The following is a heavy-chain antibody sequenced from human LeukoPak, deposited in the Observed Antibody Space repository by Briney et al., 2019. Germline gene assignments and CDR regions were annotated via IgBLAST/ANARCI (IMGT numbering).Heavy chain of an antibody. V-gene: IGHV1-18*01. J-gene: IGHJ4*02. CDR3: ARDTYYYDSSGYYQYYFDY. D-gene: IGHD3-22*01. CDR1: GYTFTSYG. Sequence: ASVKVSCKASGYTFTSYGISWVRQAPGQGLEWMGWISAYNGNTNYAQKLQGRETMTTDTSTSTAYMELRSLRSDDTAVYYCARDTYYYDSSGYYQYYFDYWGQGTLVTVSS. CDR2: ISAYNGNT.